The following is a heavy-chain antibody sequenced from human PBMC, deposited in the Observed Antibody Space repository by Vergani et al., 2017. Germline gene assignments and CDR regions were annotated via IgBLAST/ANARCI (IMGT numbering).Heavy chain of an antibody. CDR3: ARGSTIFGVVIIPV. D-gene: IGHD3-3*01. CDR1: GFTFSSYA. Sequence: QVQLVESGGGVVQPGRSLRLSCAASGFTFSSYAMHWVRQAPGKGLEWVAVISYDGSNKYYADSVKGRFTIARDNSKNTLYLQMDSLRAEDTAVYYCARGSTIFGVVIIPVWGQGTLVTVSS. V-gene: IGHV3-30*07. J-gene: IGHJ4*02. CDR2: ISYDGSNK.